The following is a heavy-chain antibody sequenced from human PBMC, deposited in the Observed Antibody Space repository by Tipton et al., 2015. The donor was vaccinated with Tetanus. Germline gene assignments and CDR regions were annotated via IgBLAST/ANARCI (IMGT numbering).Heavy chain of an antibody. CDR1: GFNFSTNS. V-gene: IGHV3-23*01. Sequence: SLRLSCVGSGFNFSTNSMNWVRQAPGKGLEWVSGISVRGSHTYYADPVKGRFSISRDNSKNTVYLQMNSLRDEDTAVYYCAKDPASRGWFDPWGQGTQVIVSS. CDR2: ISVRGSHT. CDR3: AKDPASRGWFDP. J-gene: IGHJ5*02.